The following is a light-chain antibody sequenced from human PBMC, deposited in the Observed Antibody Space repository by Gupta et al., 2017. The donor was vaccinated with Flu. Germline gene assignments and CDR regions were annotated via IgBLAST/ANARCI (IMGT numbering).Light chain of an antibody. J-gene: IGLJ1*01. V-gene: IGLV2-23*02. CDR2: EVN. CDR3: CSYATTSSYV. Sequence: QSALTQPASVSGSPGQSITISCTGASRDVGGYNLVSWYQQDPGKAPKLIIYEVNKRPPGVSNRFSGSKSGETASLTISGLQPEDDADYYCCSYATTSSYVFGTGTKVTVL. CDR1: SRDVGGYNL.